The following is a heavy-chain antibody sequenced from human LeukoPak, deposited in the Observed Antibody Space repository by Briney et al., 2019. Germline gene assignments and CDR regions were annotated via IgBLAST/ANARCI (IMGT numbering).Heavy chain of an antibody. V-gene: IGHV1-18*01. CDR3: AREGSGWYNYYYYYGMDV. CDR1: GYTFTSYG. Sequence: GASVKASCKASGYTFTSYGISWVRQAPGQGLEWMGWISAYNGNTNYAQKLQGRVTMTTDTSTSTAYMELRSLRSDDTAVYYCAREGSGWYNYYYYYGMDVWGQGTTVTVSS. D-gene: IGHD6-19*01. CDR2: ISAYNGNT. J-gene: IGHJ6*02.